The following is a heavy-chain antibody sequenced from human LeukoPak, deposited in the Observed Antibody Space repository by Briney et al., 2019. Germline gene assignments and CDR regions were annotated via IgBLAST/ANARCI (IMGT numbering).Heavy chain of an antibody. CDR2: IYHSGST. V-gene: IGHV4-30-2*01. Sequence: SETLSLTCTVSGGSISSGGYYWSWIRQPPGKGLEWIGYIYHSGSTYYNPSLKSRVTISVDRSKNQFSLKLSSVTAADTAVYYCARVWGRVSKNTSSWSTLTPGNYFDYWGQGTVDTVSS. CDR1: GGSISSGGYY. J-gene: IGHJ4*02. D-gene: IGHD6-13*01. CDR3: ARVWGRVSKNTSSWSTLTPGNYFDY.